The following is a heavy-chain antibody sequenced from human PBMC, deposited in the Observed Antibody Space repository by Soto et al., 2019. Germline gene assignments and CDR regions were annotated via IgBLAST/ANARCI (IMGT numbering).Heavy chain of an antibody. V-gene: IGHV3-21*01. CDR2: ISSGSSYI. CDR3: ARGYYDSSGYWVY. Sequence: GSLRLSCAASGFTFSSYSMNWVRQAPGKGLEWVSSISSGSSYIYYADSVKGRFTISRDNAKNSLYLQMNSLRAEDTAVYYCARGYYDSSGYWVYWGQGTLVTVSS. CDR1: GFTFSSYS. J-gene: IGHJ4*02. D-gene: IGHD3-22*01.